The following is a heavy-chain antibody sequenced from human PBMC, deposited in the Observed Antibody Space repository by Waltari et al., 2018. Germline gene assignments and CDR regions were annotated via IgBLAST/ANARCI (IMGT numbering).Heavy chain of an antibody. CDR2: VFRSGSS. Sequence: QVQLRESGPGLVKPSETLSLTCAVSGYSISNGYYWGWIRQPPGKGLEYVGSVFRSGSSYYNAALKSRVTSSLDTSKNQFSLKLNSVTAADTALYYCATVDTFGGIMVARFDYWGQGILVTVSS. CDR3: ATVDTFGGIMVARFDY. V-gene: IGHV4-38-2*01. CDR1: GYSISNGYY. D-gene: IGHD3-16*02. J-gene: IGHJ4*02.